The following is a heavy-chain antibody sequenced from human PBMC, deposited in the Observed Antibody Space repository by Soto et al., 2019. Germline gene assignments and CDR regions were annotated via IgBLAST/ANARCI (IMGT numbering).Heavy chain of an antibody. CDR3: ARHFSNFRYYYYAMDV. D-gene: IGHD4-4*01. V-gene: IGHV5-51*01. CDR1: GYTITDYW. CDR2: IYPGDPDT. Sequence: GGSVMISCSGSGYTITDYWIGRRRQLRCKRRWWMGIIYPGDPDTRYSPSFQSHVTITDDKSTSTASLQWNPLQDPDTAMYYWARHFSNFRYYYYAMDVWGQGTTVTVSS. J-gene: IGHJ6*02.